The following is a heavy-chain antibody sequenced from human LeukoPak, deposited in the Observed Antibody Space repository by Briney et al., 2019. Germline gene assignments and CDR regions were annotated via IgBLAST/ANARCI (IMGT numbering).Heavy chain of an antibody. CDR3: ARGRRALAAAELFDY. CDR2: INPSGGST. CDR1: GYTFINYY. J-gene: IGHJ4*02. D-gene: IGHD6-13*01. V-gene: IGHV1-46*01. Sequence: ASVKVSCKASGYTFINYYIHWVRQAPGQGLEWMGIINPSGGSTTYPQKFQGRVTMTRDMSTSTVYMDLSSLRSEGTAVYYCARGRRALAAAELFDYWGQGTLVTVSS.